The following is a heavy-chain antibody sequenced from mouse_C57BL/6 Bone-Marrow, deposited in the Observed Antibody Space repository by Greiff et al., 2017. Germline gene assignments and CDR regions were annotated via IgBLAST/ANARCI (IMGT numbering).Heavy chain of an antibody. CDR2: ISDGGSYT. D-gene: IGHD2-3*01. J-gene: IGHJ3*01. V-gene: IGHV5-4*01. Sequence: EVQLMESGGGLVKPGGSLKLSCAASGFTFSSYAMSWVRQTPEKRLEWVATISDGGSYTYYPDNVKGRFTISRDNAKNNLYLQMSHLKSEDTAMYYCARGNGYYVAWFAYWGQGTLVTVSA. CDR3: ARGNGYYVAWFAY. CDR1: GFTFSSYA.